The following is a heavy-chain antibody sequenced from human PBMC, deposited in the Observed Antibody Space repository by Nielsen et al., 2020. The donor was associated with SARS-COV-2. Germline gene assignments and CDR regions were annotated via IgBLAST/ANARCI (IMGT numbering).Heavy chain of an antibody. Sequence: ASVKVSCKASGYTFTYHDISWVRQAPGQGLEWMGCISGDNGNAKFAQNLQGRVTVTTDTSTNTVYMELRSLRSDDTAVYYCARHTVYSSTWFAFDLWGQGTMVTVSS. J-gene: IGHJ3*01. CDR3: ARHTVYSSTWFAFDL. D-gene: IGHD6-13*01. CDR2: ISGDNGNA. V-gene: IGHV1-18*04. CDR1: GYTFTYHD.